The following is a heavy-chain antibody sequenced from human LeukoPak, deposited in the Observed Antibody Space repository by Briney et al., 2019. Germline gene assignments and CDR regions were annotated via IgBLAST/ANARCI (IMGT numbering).Heavy chain of an antibody. D-gene: IGHD3-22*01. V-gene: IGHV3-30*18. J-gene: IGHJ5*02. Sequence: GGSLRLSCAASGFTFRNYGMHWVRQAPGKGLEWVAVISNDGSNKYYVDSVKGRFTVSRDNSKNTLYLQMNNLRMEDTAVYYCVKAGSGYYRWGQGTLVTVSS. CDR2: ISNDGSNK. CDR3: VKAGSGYYR. CDR1: GFTFRNYG.